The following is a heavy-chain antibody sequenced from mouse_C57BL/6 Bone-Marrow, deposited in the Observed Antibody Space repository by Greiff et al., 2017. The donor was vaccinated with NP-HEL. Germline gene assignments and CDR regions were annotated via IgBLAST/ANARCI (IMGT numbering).Heavy chain of an antibody. D-gene: IGHD1-1*01. CDR1: GFTFSDYG. CDR2: ISSGSSTI. Sequence: DVKLVESGGGLVKPGGSLKLSCAASGFTFSDYGMHWVRQAPEKGLEWVAYISSGSSTIYYADTVKGRFTISRDNAKNTLFLQMTSLRSEDTAMYYCARNYGSSSYAMDYWGQGTSVTVSS. CDR3: ARNYGSSSYAMDY. V-gene: IGHV5-17*01. J-gene: IGHJ4*01.